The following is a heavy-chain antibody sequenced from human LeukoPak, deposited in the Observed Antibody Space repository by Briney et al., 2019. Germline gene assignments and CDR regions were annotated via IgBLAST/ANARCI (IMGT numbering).Heavy chain of an antibody. CDR3: AIEFATVVVSAVISAFDI. CDR2: IIPIFGTA. V-gene: IGHV1-69*05. J-gene: IGHJ3*02. CDR1: GGTFSSYA. Sequence: SVKVSCKASGGTFSSYAISWVRQAPGQGLEWMGGIIPIFGTANYAQKFQGRVTMTRDTSIRTAYMELSRLRSDDTAVYYCAIEFATVVVSAVISAFDIWGQGTMVTVSS. D-gene: IGHD2-2*02.